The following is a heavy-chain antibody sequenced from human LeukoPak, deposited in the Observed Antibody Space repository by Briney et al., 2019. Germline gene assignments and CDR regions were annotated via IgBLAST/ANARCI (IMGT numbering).Heavy chain of an antibody. CDR1: GFPFDEYA. D-gene: IGHD5-24*01. J-gene: IGHJ4*02. V-gene: IGHV3-43D*03. CDR2: ISSDGTTNT. Sequence: GGSLRLSCAASGFPFDEYAMHWVRQTPGKGLEWVSLISSDGTTNTDYADSVKGRFTISRDNLRSSLFLQMNSLSTEDTALYYCVKGGYNGNFDYWGQGTLVTVSS. CDR3: VKGGYNGNFDY.